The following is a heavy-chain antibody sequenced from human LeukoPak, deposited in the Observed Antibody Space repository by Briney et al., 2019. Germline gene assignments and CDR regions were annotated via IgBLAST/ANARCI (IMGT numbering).Heavy chain of an antibody. V-gene: IGHV5-51*01. CDR2: IYPGDSDT. J-gene: IGHJ4*02. D-gene: IGHD2-15*01. CDR3: ARLPPCSGGSCYSGPPDY. Sequence: ESLKISCKGSGYSFTSYWIGWVRQMPGKGLEWMGIIYPGDSDTRYSPSSQGQVTISADKSISTAYLQWSSLKASDTAMYYCARLPPCSGGSCYSGPPDYWGQGTLVTVSS. CDR1: GYSFTSYW.